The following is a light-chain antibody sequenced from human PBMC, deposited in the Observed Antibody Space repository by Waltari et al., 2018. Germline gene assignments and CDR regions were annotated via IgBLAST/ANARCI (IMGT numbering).Light chain of an antibody. J-gene: IGKJ4*01. Sequence: EIVFTQSPDTLSLSPGERATLSCRASQSVSSSYLAWHQQKPGQAPRLLIYGASSRATGIPDRFSGSGSGTDFTLTISRLEPEDFAVYYCQQYGSSPGTFGGGTKVEIK. CDR2: GAS. CDR1: QSVSSSY. V-gene: IGKV3-20*01. CDR3: QQYGSSPGT.